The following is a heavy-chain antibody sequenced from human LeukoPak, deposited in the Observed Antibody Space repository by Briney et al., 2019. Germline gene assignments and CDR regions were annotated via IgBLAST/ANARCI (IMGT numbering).Heavy chain of an antibody. J-gene: IGHJ4*02. Sequence: SSETLSLTCTVSGGSISNYYWSWIRQPPGKGLEWIGYIYYSGSANYNPSLKSRVTISVDTSNNQFSLNLSSETAADTAIYYCARRTYYHDSSGYYFDYWGQGTLVTVSS. D-gene: IGHD3-22*01. CDR3: ARRTYYHDSSGYYFDY. CDR2: IYYSGSA. V-gene: IGHV4-59*01. CDR1: GGSISNYY.